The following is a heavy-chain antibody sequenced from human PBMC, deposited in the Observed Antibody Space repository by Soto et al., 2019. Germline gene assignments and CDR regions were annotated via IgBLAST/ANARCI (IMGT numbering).Heavy chain of an antibody. J-gene: IGHJ4*02. Sequence: QEQLVESGGRVVQPGRSLRLSCAASGFTFSSYAMHWVRQAPGNGLEWVAVIWYDGSNKNYADSVKGRFTISRDNSKNTLYLQMNSLRTEDTAVYYCAKARHGSGTYSYFDYWGQGILVTVSS. D-gene: IGHD3-10*01. CDR2: IWYDGSNK. V-gene: IGHV3-30*18. CDR3: AKARHGSGTYSYFDY. CDR1: GFTFSSYA.